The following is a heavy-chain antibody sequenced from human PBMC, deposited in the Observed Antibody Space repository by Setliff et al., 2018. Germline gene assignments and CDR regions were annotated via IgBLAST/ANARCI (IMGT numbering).Heavy chain of an antibody. CDR2: IKEDGGEQ. CDR1: GFTFSNYY. D-gene: IGHD3-10*01. J-gene: IGHJ5*02. CDR3: AKNGFGVVALGVNNWFDP. V-gene: IGHV3-7*01. Sequence: PGGSLRLSCAASGFTFSNYYMTWVRQAPGKGLEWVANIKEDGGEQYYVDSVKGRFTISRDNAKNSLYLQMNSLAAEDTAVYYCAKNGFGVVALGVNNWFDPWGQGALVTVSS.